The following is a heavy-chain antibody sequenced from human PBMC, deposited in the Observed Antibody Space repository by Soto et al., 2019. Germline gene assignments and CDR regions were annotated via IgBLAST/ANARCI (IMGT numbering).Heavy chain of an antibody. CDR2: IIPIFGTA. V-gene: IGHV1-69*01. CDR3: ARDQGYCSGGSCYSERNPFDY. J-gene: IGHJ4*02. D-gene: IGHD2-15*01. Sequence: QVQLVQSGAEVKKPGSSVKVSCKASGGTFSSYAISWVRQAPGQGLEWMGGIIPIFGTANYAQKFQGRVTITADESTSTASMELSSLRPEDTAVYYCARDQGYCSGGSCYSERNPFDYWGQGTLVTVSS. CDR1: GGTFSSYA.